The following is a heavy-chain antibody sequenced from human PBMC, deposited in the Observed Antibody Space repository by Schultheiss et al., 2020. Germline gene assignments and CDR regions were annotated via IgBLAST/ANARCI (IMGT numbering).Heavy chain of an antibody. J-gene: IGHJ6*02. Sequence: GESLKISCAASGFTFSSYAMSWVRQAPGKGLEWVSAISGSGGSTYYADSVKGRFTISRDNSKNTLYLQMNSLRAEDTAVYYCAKARGDILTGYLYYYYGMDVWGQGTTVTVSS. CDR1: GFTFSSYA. CDR2: ISGSGGST. CDR3: AKARGDILTGYLYYYYGMDV. V-gene: IGHV3-23*01. D-gene: IGHD3-9*01.